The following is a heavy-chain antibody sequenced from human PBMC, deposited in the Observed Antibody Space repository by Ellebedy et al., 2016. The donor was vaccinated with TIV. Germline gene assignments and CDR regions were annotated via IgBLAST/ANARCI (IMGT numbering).Heavy chain of an antibody. Sequence: SETLSLXXTVSGGSISSYYWSWIRQPPGKGLEWIGYIYYSGSTNYNPSLKSRVTISVDTSKNQFSLKLSSVTAADTAVYYCASHPGYSSGWSRYYFDYWGQGTLVTVSS. J-gene: IGHJ4*02. CDR3: ASHPGYSSGWSRYYFDY. CDR2: IYYSGST. V-gene: IGHV4-59*01. CDR1: GGSISSYY. D-gene: IGHD6-19*01.